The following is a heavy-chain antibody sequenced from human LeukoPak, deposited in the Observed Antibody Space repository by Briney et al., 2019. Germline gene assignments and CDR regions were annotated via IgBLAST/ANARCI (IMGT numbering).Heavy chain of an antibody. CDR1: GGSISSYY. J-gene: IGHJ6*02. D-gene: IGHD6-19*01. CDR3: ARAGSSGGYTAGPYGMDV. CDR2: IYYSGST. V-gene: IGHV4-59*01. Sequence: SETLSLTCTVSGGSISSYYWSWIRQPPGKGLEWIGYIYYSGSTNYNPSLKSRVTISVDTSKNQFSLKLSSVTAADTAVYYCARAGSSGGYTAGPYGMDVWGQGTTVTVSS.